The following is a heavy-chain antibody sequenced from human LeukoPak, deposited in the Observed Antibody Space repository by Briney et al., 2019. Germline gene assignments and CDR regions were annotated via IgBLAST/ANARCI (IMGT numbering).Heavy chain of an antibody. V-gene: IGHV4-61*02. CDR2: IYTSGST. D-gene: IGHD3-22*01. CDR3: ARDRTYYYDI. J-gene: IGHJ4*02. Sequence: SQTLSLTCTVSGGSISSGSYYWSWIRQPAGKGLEWIGRIYTSGSTNYNPSLKSRVTISVDTSKNQFSLKLSSVTAADTAVYYSARDRTYYYDIWGQGTLVTVSS. CDR1: GGSISSGSYY.